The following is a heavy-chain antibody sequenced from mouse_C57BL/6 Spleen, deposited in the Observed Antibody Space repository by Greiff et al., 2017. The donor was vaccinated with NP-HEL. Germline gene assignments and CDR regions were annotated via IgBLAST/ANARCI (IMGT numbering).Heavy chain of an antibody. J-gene: IGHJ4*01. CDR1: GFTFSSYA. CDR3: ARAHYGPYYAMDY. Sequence: DVHLVESGGGLVKPGGSLKLSCAASGFTFSSYAMSWVRQTPEKRLEWVATISDGGSYTYYPDNVKGRFTISRDNATNNLYLQLSHLKSEDTAMYYCARAHYGPYYAMDYWGQGTSVTVSS. CDR2: ISDGGSYT. V-gene: IGHV5-4*01. D-gene: IGHD1-1*02.